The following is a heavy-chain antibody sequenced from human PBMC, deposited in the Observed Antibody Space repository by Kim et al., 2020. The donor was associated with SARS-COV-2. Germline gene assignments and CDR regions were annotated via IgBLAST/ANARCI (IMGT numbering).Heavy chain of an antibody. J-gene: IGHJ6*02. Sequence: GGSLRLSCAASGFTVSSNYMSWVRQAPGKGLEWVSVIYSGGSTYYADSVKGRFTISRDNSKNTLYLQMNSLRAEDTAVYYCARDRPLYSSSRYYYGMDVWGQGTTVTVSS. V-gene: IGHV3-66*01. CDR1: GFTVSSNY. CDR3: ARDRPLYSSSRYYYGMDV. D-gene: IGHD6-13*01. CDR2: IYSGGST.